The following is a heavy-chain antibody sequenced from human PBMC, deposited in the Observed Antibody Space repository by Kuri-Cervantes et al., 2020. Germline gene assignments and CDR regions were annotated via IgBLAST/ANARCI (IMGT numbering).Heavy chain of an antibody. Sequence: SVKVSCKASGYTFTSYGISWVRQAPGQGLEWMGGIIPIFGTANYAQKFQGRVTITTDESTSIAYMELSSLRSEDTAVYYCARHLAVPGAFDIWGQGTMVTVSS. CDR1: GYTFTSYG. CDR2: IIPIFGTA. V-gene: IGHV1-69*05. D-gene: IGHD4-17*01. CDR3: ARHLAVPGAFDI. J-gene: IGHJ3*02.